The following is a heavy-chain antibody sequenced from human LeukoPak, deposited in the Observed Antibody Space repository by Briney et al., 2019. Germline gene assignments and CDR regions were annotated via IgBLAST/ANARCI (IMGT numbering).Heavy chain of an antibody. J-gene: IGHJ4*02. D-gene: IGHD3-16*02. V-gene: IGHV3-23*01. CDR2: ISGSGGST. CDR3: ASTYYDYVWGSYPDY. Sequence: GGSLRLSCAASGFTFSSYAMSWVRQAPGKGLEWVSAISGSGGSTYYADSVKGRFTISRGNSKNTLYLRMNSLRAEDTAVYYCASTYYDYVWGSYPDYWGQGTLVTVSP. CDR1: GFTFSSYA.